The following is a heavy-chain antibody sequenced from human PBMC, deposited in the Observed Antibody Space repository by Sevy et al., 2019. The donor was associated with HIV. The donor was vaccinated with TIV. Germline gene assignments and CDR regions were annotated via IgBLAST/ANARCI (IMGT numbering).Heavy chain of an antibody. V-gene: IGHV4-59*01. D-gene: IGHD3-22*01. CDR2: IYYSGST. CDR3: ASGGRHYYDSSGYYEFGTFDY. CDR1: GGSISSYY. Sequence: SETLSLTCTVSGGSISSYYWSWIRQPPGKGLEWIGYIYYSGSTNYNPSLKSRVTISVETSKNQFSLKLSSVTAADTAVYYCASGGRHYYDSSGYYEFGTFDYWGQGTLVTVSS. J-gene: IGHJ4*02.